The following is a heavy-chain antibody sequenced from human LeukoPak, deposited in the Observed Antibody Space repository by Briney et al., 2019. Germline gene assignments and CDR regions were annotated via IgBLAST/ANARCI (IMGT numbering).Heavy chain of an antibody. CDR2: ISYDGSNK. CDR3: ARDREVRYCSGGSCYDCYYGMDV. CDR1: GFTFSSYA. V-gene: IGHV3-30-3*01. D-gene: IGHD2-15*01. J-gene: IGHJ6*02. Sequence: GGSLRLSCAASGFTFSSYAMHWVRQAPGKGLEWGAVISYDGSNKYYADSVKGRFTISRDNSKNTLYLQMNSLRAEDTAVYYCARDREVRYCSGGSCYDCYYGMDVWGQGTTVTVSS.